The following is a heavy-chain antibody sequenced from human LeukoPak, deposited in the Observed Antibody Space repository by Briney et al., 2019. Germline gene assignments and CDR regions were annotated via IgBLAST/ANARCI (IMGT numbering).Heavy chain of an antibody. Sequence: PGGSLRLSCAASGFTLSSYWMSWVRQAPGKGLEWVVNVKLDGSQKNYVDSVRGRFTISRDNAKYSLYLQMNSLRADDTAVYYCARGSAAPDSWGQGALVTVSS. J-gene: IGHJ4*02. CDR2: VKLDGSQK. D-gene: IGHD6-6*01. V-gene: IGHV3-7*03. CDR1: GFTLSSYW. CDR3: ARGSAAPDS.